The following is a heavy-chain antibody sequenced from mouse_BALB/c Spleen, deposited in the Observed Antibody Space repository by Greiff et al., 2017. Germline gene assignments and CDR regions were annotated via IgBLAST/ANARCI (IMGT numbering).Heavy chain of an antibody. V-gene: IGHV5-9-4*01. Sequence: EVQRVESGGGLVKPGGSLKLSCAASGFTFSSYAMSWVRQSPEKRLEWVAEISSGGSYTYYPDTVTGRFTISRDNAKNTLYLEMSSLRSEDTAMYYGARDRDYYGSGYDYAMDYWGQGTSVTVSS. CDR1: GFTFSSYA. CDR3: ARDRDYYGSGYDYAMDY. CDR2: ISSGGSYT. J-gene: IGHJ4*01. D-gene: IGHD1-1*01.